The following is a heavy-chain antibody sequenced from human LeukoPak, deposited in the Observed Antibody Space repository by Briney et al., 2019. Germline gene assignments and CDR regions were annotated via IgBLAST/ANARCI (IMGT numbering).Heavy chain of an antibody. CDR2: IRYDGSNK. CDR1: GFIFSNYG. V-gene: IGHV3-30*02. CDR3: AKGWDYYVDY. J-gene: IGHJ4*02. D-gene: IGHD1-26*01. Sequence: GGSLRLSCAASGFIFSNYGMHWVRQAPGKELEWVAFIRYDGSNKDYAESVRGRFTTSRDNTKNTLYLQVNTLRPEDTAVYYCAKGWDYYVDYWGQGTLVTVSS.